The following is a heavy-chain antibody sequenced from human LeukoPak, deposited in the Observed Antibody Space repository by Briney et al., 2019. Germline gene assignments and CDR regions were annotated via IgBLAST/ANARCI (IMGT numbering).Heavy chain of an antibody. CDR2: INPNNGGT. CDR3: ARDERYDSSGYPFDY. CDR1: GYTFTGYF. V-gene: IGHV1-2*02. J-gene: IGHJ4*02. Sequence: ASVKVSCKSSGYTFTGYFIHWVRQAPGQGLEWMGWINPNNGGTKYAQKFQDRVTMTRDTSISTAYMELSRLRSDDTAVYYCARDERYDSSGYPFDYWGQGTLVTVSS. D-gene: IGHD3-22*01.